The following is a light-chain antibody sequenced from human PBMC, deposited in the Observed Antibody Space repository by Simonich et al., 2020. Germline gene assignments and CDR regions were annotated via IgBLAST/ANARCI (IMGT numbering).Light chain of an antibody. Sequence: EIVLTQSPATLSLSPGERATLFCRASQSVSSYLAWYQQKPGQAPRLLIDDASNRATGIPARFSGSGSGTDFTLTISSLEPEDFAVYYCQQYGSSHHTFGQGTKLEIK. CDR1: QSVSSY. V-gene: IGKV3-11*01. CDR3: QQYGSSHHT. CDR2: DAS. J-gene: IGKJ2*01.